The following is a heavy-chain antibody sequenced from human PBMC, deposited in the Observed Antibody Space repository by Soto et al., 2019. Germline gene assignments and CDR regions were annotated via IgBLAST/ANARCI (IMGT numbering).Heavy chain of an antibody. V-gene: IGHV3-66*01. D-gene: IGHD4-17*01. Sequence: DVQLVESGGGLVLRGESLRLSCSASGFTVGSAYMSWVRQAPGKGLEWVAGIYSGGNTYYADSVKGRFTISRDTSKNRLYLQMNSLRAEDAAIYYCARAPLVGDIGDYWGQGTLVTVSS. J-gene: IGHJ4*02. CDR1: GFTVGSAY. CDR2: IYSGGNT. CDR3: ARAPLVGDIGDY.